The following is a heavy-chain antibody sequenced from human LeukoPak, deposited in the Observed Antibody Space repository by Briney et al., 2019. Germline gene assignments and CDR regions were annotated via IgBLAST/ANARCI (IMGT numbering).Heavy chain of an antibody. J-gene: IGHJ1*01. V-gene: IGHV4-34*01. CDR2: INHSGST. CDR1: GGSFSGYY. CDR3: ASYRGAFFQH. D-gene: IGHD4-23*01. Sequence: SETLSLTCAVYGGSFSGYYWSWIRQPPGKGLEWIGEINHSGSTNYNPSLKSRVTISVDTSKNQFSLKLSAVAAADPAVYYSASYRGAFFQHWGQGTLGPVSS.